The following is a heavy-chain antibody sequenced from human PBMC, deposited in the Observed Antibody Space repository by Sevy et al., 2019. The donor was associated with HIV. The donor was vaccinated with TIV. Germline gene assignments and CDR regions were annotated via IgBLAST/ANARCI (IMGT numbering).Heavy chain of an antibody. V-gene: IGHV3-33*01. CDR2: IWYDGRTE. D-gene: IGHD1-1*01. CDR1: GFTFRSFS. J-gene: IGHJ5*01. CDR3: ARDAARVIVPTAGFDS. Sequence: GGSLRLSCVASGFTFRSFSMHWFRQAPGKGLEWVAAIWYDGRTERYADSVQGRFTISRDNSKKTLHLQMNSLRAEDTALYYCARDAARVIVPTAGFDSWGQGTLVTVSS.